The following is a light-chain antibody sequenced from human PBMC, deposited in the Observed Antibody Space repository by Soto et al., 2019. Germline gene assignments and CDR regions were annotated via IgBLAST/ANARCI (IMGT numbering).Light chain of an antibody. CDR1: QSVSSN. Sequence: EIVMTQSPATLSVSPGERATLSCMASQSVSSNLARYQQKPGQAPSLLIYGASTSATGIPARFSGSGSGTEFNLTISSLQSEDVAVYYGQPDNNWPPNFGQGTRLEIK. J-gene: IGKJ5*01. CDR3: QPDNNWPPN. V-gene: IGKV3-15*01. CDR2: GAS.